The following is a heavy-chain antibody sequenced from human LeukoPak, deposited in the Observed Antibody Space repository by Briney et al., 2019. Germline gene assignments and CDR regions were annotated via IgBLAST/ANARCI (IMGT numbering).Heavy chain of an antibody. D-gene: IGHD1-26*01. CDR1: GYTFTGYY. J-gene: IGHJ4*02. V-gene: IGHV1-18*04. Sequence: ASVKVSCKASGYTFTGYYMHWVRQAPGQGLEWMGWISAYTGRTNYAQRVEDRVSMTTDSSTSTAYMGLRSLRSDDTAVYYCARGALGFGPATVGSDYWGQGTLVTVSS. CDR3: ARGALGFGPATVGSDY. CDR2: ISAYTGRT.